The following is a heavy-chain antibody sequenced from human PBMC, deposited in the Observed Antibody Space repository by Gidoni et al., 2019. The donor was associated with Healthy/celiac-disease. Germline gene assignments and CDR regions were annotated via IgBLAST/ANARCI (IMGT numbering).Heavy chain of an antibody. CDR2: IYTSGST. CDR1: GGPISSYY. V-gene: IGHV4-4*07. Sequence: QVQLQELGPGVEKHAATLSLAYPVSGGPISSYYWSWIRQPSGKGLEWIGRIYTSGSTNYNPSLKSRVPMSVDTSKNQFSLKLSSVTAADTAVYYCARDLEQWLVHWFDPWGQGTLVTVSS. CDR3: ARDLEQWLVHWFDP. J-gene: IGHJ5*02. D-gene: IGHD6-19*01.